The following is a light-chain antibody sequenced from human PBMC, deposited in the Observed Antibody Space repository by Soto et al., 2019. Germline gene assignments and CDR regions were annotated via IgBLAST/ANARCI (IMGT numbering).Light chain of an antibody. CDR2: AAS. V-gene: IGKV1-39*01. J-gene: IGKJ5*01. CDR3: QQSYSTLIT. Sequence: DIQMTQSPSSLSASVGDRVTITCRASQSIRTYLNWYQQKPGKAPKLLIYAASSLQSGVPSRFRGSGSGTDFTLTLRSLQPEDFATYYCQQSYSTLITFGQGTRLEIK. CDR1: QSIRTY.